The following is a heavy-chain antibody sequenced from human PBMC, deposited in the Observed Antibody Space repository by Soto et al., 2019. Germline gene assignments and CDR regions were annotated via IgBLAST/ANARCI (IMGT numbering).Heavy chain of an antibody. D-gene: IGHD5-12*01. Sequence: LSLTCAASGFTFSSYSMNWVRQAPGKGLEWVSSISSSSSYIYYADSVKGRFTISRDNAKNSLYLQMNSLRAEDTAVYYCARGDSGYDWFDPWGQGTLVTVSS. CDR1: GFTFSSYS. V-gene: IGHV3-21*01. J-gene: IGHJ5*02. CDR3: ARGDSGYDWFDP. CDR2: ISSSSSYI.